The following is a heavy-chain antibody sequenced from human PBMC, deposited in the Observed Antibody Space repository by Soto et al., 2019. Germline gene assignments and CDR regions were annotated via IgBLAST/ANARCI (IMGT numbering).Heavy chain of an antibody. CDR2: IYYSGST. Sequence: SETLSLTCTVSGGSISSYYWSWIRQPPGKGLEWIGYIYYSGSTNYNPSLKSRVTISVDTSKNQFSLKLSSVTAADTAVYYCARAAFAGDDAFDIWGQGTMVTVSS. CDR1: GGSISSYY. D-gene: IGHD3-16*01. J-gene: IGHJ3*02. V-gene: IGHV4-59*01. CDR3: ARAAFAGDDAFDI.